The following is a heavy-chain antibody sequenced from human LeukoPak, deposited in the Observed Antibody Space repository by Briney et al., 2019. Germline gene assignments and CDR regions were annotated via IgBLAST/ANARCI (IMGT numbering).Heavy chain of an antibody. D-gene: IGHD1-26*01. J-gene: IGHJ6*03. Sequence: SETLSLTCAVYGGSFSGYYWSWLRKPPGKGLEWFGEINHSGSTNYSPSLKSRVTISVDTSKNQFYLKLSSVTAADTAVYYCARAIVGAQSSYYYYYMDVWGKGPAVTVSS. CDR1: GGSFSGYY. CDR2: INHSGST. V-gene: IGHV4-34*01. CDR3: ARAIVGAQSSYYYYYMDV.